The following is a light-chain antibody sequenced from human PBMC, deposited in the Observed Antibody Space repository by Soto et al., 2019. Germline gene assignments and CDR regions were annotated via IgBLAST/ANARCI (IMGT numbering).Light chain of an antibody. CDR3: QHYNSYPWT. CDR2: RAS. V-gene: IGKV1-5*01. J-gene: IGKJ1*01. Sequence: DIQMTQSPSTLSASIGDRVTITCRASQTISNWLAWYQQKPGKAPNLLIYRASNLETGVPSRFSGSAFGTEFTLTISSLQPDDFATYYCQHYNSYPWTFGQGTKV. CDR1: QTISNW.